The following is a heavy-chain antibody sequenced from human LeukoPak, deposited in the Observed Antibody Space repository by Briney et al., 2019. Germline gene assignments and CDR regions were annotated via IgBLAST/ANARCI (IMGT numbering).Heavy chain of an antibody. Sequence: SETLSLTCAVYGGSFSGYYWSWIRQPPGKGLGWIGEINHSGSTYYNPSLKSRVTISVDTSKNQFSLKLSSVTAADTAVYYCARPISVLNNAFDIWGQGTMVTVSS. J-gene: IGHJ3*02. V-gene: IGHV4-34*01. CDR1: GGSFSGYY. D-gene: IGHD2-21*01. CDR3: ARPISVLNNAFDI. CDR2: INHSGST.